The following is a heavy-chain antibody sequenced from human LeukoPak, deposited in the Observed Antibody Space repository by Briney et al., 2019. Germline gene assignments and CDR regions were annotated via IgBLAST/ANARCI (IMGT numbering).Heavy chain of an antibody. CDR3: ARPTKEGISWYWWFDS. J-gene: IGHJ5*02. V-gene: IGHV3-74*01. CDR2: INNDGSST. CDR1: GFTFISYW. Sequence: PGGSLRVSCVDPGFTFISYWMHWVREDPGEGLVWVSRINNDGSSTSYSDSVKGRSTISRDNAKNTLYLQMNSLRAEDTAVYYCARPTKEGISWYWWFDSWGQGTLVTVCS. D-gene: IGHD6-13*01.